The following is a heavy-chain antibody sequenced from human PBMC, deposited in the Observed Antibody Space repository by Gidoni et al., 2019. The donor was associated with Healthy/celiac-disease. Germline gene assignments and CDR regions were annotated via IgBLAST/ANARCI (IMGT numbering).Heavy chain of an antibody. CDR3: ARLHYYDSSGDFDY. J-gene: IGHJ4*02. CDR1: GGSISSSSYY. Sequence: QLQLQESGPGLVKPSETLSLTCTVSGGSISSSSYYWGWIRQPPGKGLEWIGSIYYSGSTYYNPSLKSRVTISVDTSKNQFSLKLSSVTAADTAVYYCARLHYYDSSGDFDYWGQGTLVTVSS. CDR2: IYYSGST. D-gene: IGHD3-22*01. V-gene: IGHV4-39*01.